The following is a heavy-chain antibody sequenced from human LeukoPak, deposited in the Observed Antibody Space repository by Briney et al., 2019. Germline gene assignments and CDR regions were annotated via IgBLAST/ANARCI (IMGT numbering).Heavy chain of an antibody. Sequence: GGSLRLSCAASGFTVSSNYMSWVRQAPGKGLEWVSVIYSAGSTYYADSVKGRFTISRHNSKNTLYLQMNSLRAEDTAVYYCASAGYSRGWYPYYFDYWGQGTLVTVSS. V-gene: IGHV3-53*04. J-gene: IGHJ4*02. CDR1: GFTVSSNY. CDR2: IYSAGST. CDR3: ASAGYSRGWYPYYFDY. D-gene: IGHD6-19*01.